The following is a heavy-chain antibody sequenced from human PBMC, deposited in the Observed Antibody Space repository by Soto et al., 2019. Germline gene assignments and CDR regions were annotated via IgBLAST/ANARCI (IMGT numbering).Heavy chain of an antibody. D-gene: IGHD6-13*01. Sequence: QVQLVESGGGVVQPGRSLRLSCAASGFTFSSYGMHWVRQAPGKGLEWVAVIWYDGSNKYYADSVKGRFTISRDNSKNTLYLQMNSLGAEDTAVYYCARDRRTKAGIAAQYYFDYWGQGTLVTVSS. V-gene: IGHV3-33*01. CDR3: ARDRRTKAGIAAQYYFDY. CDR2: IWYDGSNK. J-gene: IGHJ4*02. CDR1: GFTFSSYG.